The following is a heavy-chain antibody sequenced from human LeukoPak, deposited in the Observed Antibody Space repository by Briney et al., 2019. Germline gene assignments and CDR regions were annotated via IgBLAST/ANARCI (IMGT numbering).Heavy chain of an antibody. CDR2: IIPIFGTA. CDR1: GGTFSSYA. D-gene: IGHD5-24*01. V-gene: IGHV1-69*05. CDR3: ARVEMATTSFDY. J-gene: IGHJ4*02. Sequence: ASVKVSCKASGGTFSSYAISWVRQAPGQGLEWMGGIIPIFGTANYARKFQGRVTITTDESTSTAYMELSSLRSEDTAVYYCARVEMATTSFDYWGQGTLVTVSS.